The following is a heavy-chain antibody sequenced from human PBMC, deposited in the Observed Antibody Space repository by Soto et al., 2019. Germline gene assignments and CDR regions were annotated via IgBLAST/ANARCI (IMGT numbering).Heavy chain of an antibody. V-gene: IGHV1-69*02. J-gene: IGHJ3*02. CDR3: ALGSGSGETFDI. CDR2: IIPMLAIT. D-gene: IGHD6-25*01. Sequence: QVQLVQSGAEVKKPGSSVKVSCKASGGTFNVYTIIWVRQAPGQGLEWMGRIIPMLAITNYAQRFQGRVTLTADTSTMTGLMELSSLRFGITAVYYRALGSGSGETFDIWGHGTLVTVAS. CDR1: GGTFNVYT.